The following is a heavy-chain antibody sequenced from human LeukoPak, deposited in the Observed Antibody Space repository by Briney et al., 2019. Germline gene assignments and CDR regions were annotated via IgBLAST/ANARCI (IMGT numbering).Heavy chain of an antibody. D-gene: IGHD6-6*01. V-gene: IGHV1-69*04. J-gene: IGHJ4*02. CDR1: GGTFSSYA. CDR3: ARGRPGTGYFDY. CDR2: IIPILGIA. Sequence: GASVKVSCKASGGTFSSYAISWVRQAPGQGLEWMGRIIPILGIANYAQKFQGRVTITADKSTSTAYMELSSLRPEDTAVYYCARGRPGTGYFDYWGQGTLVTVSS.